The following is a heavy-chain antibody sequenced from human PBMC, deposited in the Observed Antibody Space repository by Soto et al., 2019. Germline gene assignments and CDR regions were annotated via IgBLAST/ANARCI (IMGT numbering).Heavy chain of an antibody. V-gene: IGHV1-2*02. Sequence: QLHLVHSGAVVKKPGASVTVSCSASGYPVTAYYMHWVRQAPGRGLEWMGGINPATGAAKYTQTFQGRVTLTRDTSKSRVFMELRGLTSEDPAVFYCARGGGVGVAGSAAFDMWGQGTLVTVSS. CDR1: GYPVTAYY. CDR2: INPATGAA. D-gene: IGHD3-3*01. J-gene: IGHJ3*02. CDR3: ARGGGVGVAGSAAFDM.